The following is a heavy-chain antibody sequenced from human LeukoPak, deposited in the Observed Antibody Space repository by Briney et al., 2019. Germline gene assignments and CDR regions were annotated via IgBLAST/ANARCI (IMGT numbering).Heavy chain of an antibody. CDR1: GGSIGSGSYY. D-gene: IGHD6-19*01. Sequence: SETLSLTCTVSGGSIGSGSYYWSWIRQPAGKALEWIGHIYTSGSTSYNPSLQGRVTISVDTSSHQFSLKVTSVTAADTAVYYCARVGGSVGWYGTIDSWGQGTLVTVSS. J-gene: IGHJ4*02. CDR2: IYTSGST. V-gene: IGHV4-61*09. CDR3: ARVGGSVGWYGTIDS.